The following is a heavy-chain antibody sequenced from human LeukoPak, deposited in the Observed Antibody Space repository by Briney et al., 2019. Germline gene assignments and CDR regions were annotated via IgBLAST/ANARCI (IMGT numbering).Heavy chain of an antibody. V-gene: IGHV4-30-4*01. Sequence: SQTLSLTCTVSGGSISSGDYYWSWLRQPPGKGLEWIGYIYYSGSTYYNPSLKSRVTISVDTSKNQFSLKLSSVTAADTAVYYCARVYDSSGSLDYWGQGTLVTVSS. CDR2: IYYSGST. CDR3: ARVYDSSGSLDY. D-gene: IGHD3-22*01. CDR1: GGSISSGDYY. J-gene: IGHJ4*02.